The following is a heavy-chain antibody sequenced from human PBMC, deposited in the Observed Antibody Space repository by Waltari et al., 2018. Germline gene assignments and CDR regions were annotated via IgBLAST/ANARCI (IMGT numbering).Heavy chain of an antibody. D-gene: IGHD3-10*01. CDR2: LYDAGSS. Sequence: EVQLVQSGGGLVHPGESLRLSCAASGFTVSSNHMSWVRQAPGKGLEWVSLLYDAGSSYYPDSVRGRFTISRDNSKNTVHLQMNSLRVDDTATYYCARARDEKTAMVYFDHWGQGTLVSVSS. V-gene: IGHV3-66*02. J-gene: IGHJ4*02. CDR3: ARARDEKTAMVYFDH. CDR1: GFTVSSNH.